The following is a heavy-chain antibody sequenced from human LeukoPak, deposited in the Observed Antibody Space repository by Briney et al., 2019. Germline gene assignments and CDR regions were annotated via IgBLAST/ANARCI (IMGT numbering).Heavy chain of an antibody. CDR3: ARDGDKIAAAGTGIDY. CDR2: SFTSGST. D-gene: IGHD6-13*01. V-gene: IGHV4-61*02. J-gene: IGHJ4*02. CDR1: GDSISSGSDY. Sequence: SETLSLTCTVSGDSISSGSDYGSWVRQPAGKGREWIGRSFTSGSTNYNSSRKSRVTISVDTSKNQFSLKLSSVTAADTAVYYCARDGDKIAAAGTGIDYWAQKTGVSVP.